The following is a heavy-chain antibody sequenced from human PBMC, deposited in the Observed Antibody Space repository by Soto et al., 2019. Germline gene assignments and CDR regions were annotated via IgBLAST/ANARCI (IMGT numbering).Heavy chain of an antibody. J-gene: IGHJ4*02. V-gene: IGHV4-34*01. CDR2: INHSGST. CDR1: GGSFSGYY. D-gene: IGHD6-6*01. Sequence: SETLSLTCAVYGGSFSGYYWSWIRQPPGKGLEWIGEINHSGSTNYNPSLKSRVTISVDTSKNQFSLKLSSVTAADTAVYYCARGGLEYSSSSGDFDYWGQGTLVTV. CDR3: ARGGLEYSSSSGDFDY.